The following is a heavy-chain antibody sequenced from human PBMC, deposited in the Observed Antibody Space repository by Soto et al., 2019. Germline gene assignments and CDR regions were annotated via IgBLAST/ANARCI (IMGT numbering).Heavy chain of an antibody. CDR3: ASGYSSSWSPPYSGSGMDG. D-gene: IGHD6-13*01. J-gene: IGHJ6*02. CDR1: GFTFSTYG. Sequence: QVQLVESGGGVVQPGRSLRLSCAASGFTFSTYGMHWFRQAPGKGLEWVAVISYDGSNKYYADSVKGRFTISRDNSKNKLYVRMNSLRAEDTAVYLCASGYSSSWSPPYSGSGMDGWGQGPTVPVSS. V-gene: IGHV3-30-3*01. CDR2: ISYDGSNK.